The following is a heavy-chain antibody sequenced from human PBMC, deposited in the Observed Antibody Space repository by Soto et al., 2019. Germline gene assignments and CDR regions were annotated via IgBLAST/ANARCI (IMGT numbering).Heavy chain of an antibody. CDR1: GYTFTSYG. J-gene: IGHJ6*02. CDR2: ISAYNGNT. D-gene: IGHD6-13*01. CDR3: AREVAAAGMGVYYYHGMDV. Sequence: ASVKVSCKASGYTFTSYGISWVRQAPGQGLEWMGWISAYNGNTNYAQKLQGRVTMTTDTSTSTAYMELRSLRSDDTAVYYCAREVAAAGMGVYYYHGMDVWGQGTTVTAP. V-gene: IGHV1-18*01.